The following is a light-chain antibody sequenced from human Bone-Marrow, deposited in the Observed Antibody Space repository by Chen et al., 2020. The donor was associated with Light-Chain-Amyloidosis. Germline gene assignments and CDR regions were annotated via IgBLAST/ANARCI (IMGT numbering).Light chain of an antibody. CDR2: EVS. CDR3: CSSYAGNNRV. J-gene: IGLJ2*01. CDR1: SSDVGVYNS. Sequence: QSALTQPASVSGSPGQSITISCTGTSSDVGVYNSVSWYQQHPGNAPKLLIFEVSKRPAGVPARFSGSKSGNTASLTVSGLQAEDEADYYCCSSYAGNNRVFGGGTKLTVL. V-gene: IGLV2-8*01.